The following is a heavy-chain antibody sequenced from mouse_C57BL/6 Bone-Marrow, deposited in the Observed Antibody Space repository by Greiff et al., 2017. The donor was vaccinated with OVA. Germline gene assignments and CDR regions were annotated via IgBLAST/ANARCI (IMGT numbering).Heavy chain of an antibody. CDR2: INSDGGST. CDR3: ASLYDYDPFDY. J-gene: IGHJ2*01. Sequence: EVKLVESGGGLVQPGESLKLSCESNEYEFPSHDMSWVRTTPEKRLELVAAINSDGGSTYYPDTMERRFIISRDNTKKTLYLQMSSLRSEDTALYYCASLYDYDPFDYWGQGTTLTVSS. D-gene: IGHD2-4*01. CDR1: EYEFPSHD. V-gene: IGHV5-2*03.